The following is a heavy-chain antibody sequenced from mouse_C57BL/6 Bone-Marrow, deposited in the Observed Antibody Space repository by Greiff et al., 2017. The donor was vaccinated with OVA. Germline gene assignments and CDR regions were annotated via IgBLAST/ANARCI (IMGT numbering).Heavy chain of an antibody. V-gene: IGHV5-6*01. D-gene: IGHD1-1*01. CDR2: ISSGGSYN. J-gene: IGHJ2*01. CDR3: ARPTVGFDY. Sequence: EVMLVESGGDLVKPGGSLKLSCAASGFTFSSYGMSWVRQTPDKRLEWVATISSGGSYNYYPDSVKGRFTISRDNAKNTLYLQMSSLKSEDTAMYYCARPTVGFDYWGQGTTLTVSS. CDR1: GFTFSSYG.